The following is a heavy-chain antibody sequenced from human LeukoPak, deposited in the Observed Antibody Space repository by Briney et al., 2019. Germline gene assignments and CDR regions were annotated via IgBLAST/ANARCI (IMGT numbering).Heavy chain of an antibody. CDR2: VHYSGTT. CDR1: GGTISGYY. Sequence: ASETLSLTCTVSGGTISGYYWSWIRQPPGQGLEWIGNVHYSGTTNYSPSLKSRVTISVDSSKKQFSLKLTPVTAADTAVYYCARGGRSGSYTYYFDYWGLGSLVTVSS. CDR3: ARGGRSGSYTYYFDY. J-gene: IGHJ4*02. D-gene: IGHD1-26*01. V-gene: IGHV4-59*01.